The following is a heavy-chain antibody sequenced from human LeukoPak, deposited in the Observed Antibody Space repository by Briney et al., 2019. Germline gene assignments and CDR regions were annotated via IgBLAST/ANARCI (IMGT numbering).Heavy chain of an antibody. Sequence: ASETLSLTCTVSGGSISSYYWSWIRQPPGKGLEWIGYIYYSGSTNYNPSLKSRVTISVDTSKNQFSLKLSSVTAADTAVYYCARAKDLPDSSGYWYGPFDYWGQGTLVTVSS. CDR2: IYYSGST. CDR3: ARAKDLPDSSGYWYGPFDY. V-gene: IGHV4-59*01. D-gene: IGHD3-22*01. CDR1: GGSISSYY. J-gene: IGHJ4*02.